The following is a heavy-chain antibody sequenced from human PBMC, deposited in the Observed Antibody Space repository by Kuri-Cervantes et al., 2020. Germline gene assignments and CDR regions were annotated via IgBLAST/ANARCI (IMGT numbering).Heavy chain of an antibody. J-gene: IGHJ4*02. CDR2: INHSGST. CDR1: GGSFSGYY. CDR3: ARGRGYYYGSGSYCIFDY. Sequence: SETLSLTCAVDGGSFSGYYWSWIRQPPGKGLEWIGEINHSGSTNYNPSLKSRVTISVDTSKNQFSLKLSSVTAADTAVYYCARGRGYYYGSGSYCIFDYWGQGTLVTVSS. D-gene: IGHD3-10*01. V-gene: IGHV4-34*01.